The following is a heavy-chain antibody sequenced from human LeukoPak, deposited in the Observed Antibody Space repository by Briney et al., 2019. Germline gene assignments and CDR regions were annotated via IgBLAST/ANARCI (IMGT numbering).Heavy chain of an antibody. Sequence: GASVKVSCKASGYTFTSYYMHWVRQAPGQGLEWMGIINPSGGSTSYAQKFQGRVTMTRDTSTSTVYMELSSLRSEDTAVYYCARDTTGVAVAGTFDYWGQGTLVTVSS. CDR2: INPSGGST. CDR1: GYTFTSYY. D-gene: IGHD6-19*01. J-gene: IGHJ4*02. V-gene: IGHV1-46*01. CDR3: ARDTTGVAVAGTFDY.